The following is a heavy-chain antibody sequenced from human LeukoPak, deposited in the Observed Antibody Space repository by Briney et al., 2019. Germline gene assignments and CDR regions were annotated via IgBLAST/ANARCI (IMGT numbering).Heavy chain of an antibody. CDR2: INHSGIT. CDR1: GGSFSGYY. V-gene: IGHV4-34*01. Sequence: PSETLSLTCAVYGGSFSGYYWSWIRQPPGKGLEWIGEINHSGITNYNPSLKSRVTISVDTSKNQFSLKLSSVTAADTAVYYCARVPFDYWGQGTLVTVSS. CDR3: ARVPFDY. J-gene: IGHJ4*02.